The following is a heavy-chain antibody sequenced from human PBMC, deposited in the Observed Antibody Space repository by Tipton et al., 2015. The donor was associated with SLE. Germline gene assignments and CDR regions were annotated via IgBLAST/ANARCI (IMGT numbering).Heavy chain of an antibody. V-gene: IGHV4-59*01. CDR1: GGSISTYY. J-gene: IGHJ4*02. D-gene: IGHD5-24*01. CDR2: IYHTGST. CDR3: ARGRRDGYNYSPLFDY. Sequence: LRLSCTVSGGSISTYYWSWIRQPPKQGLEWIGWIYHTGSTDYNPSLKSRVTISVDTSKNQFSLRLSSVTAADTAVYYCARGRRDGYNYSPLFDYWGQGTLVTVSS.